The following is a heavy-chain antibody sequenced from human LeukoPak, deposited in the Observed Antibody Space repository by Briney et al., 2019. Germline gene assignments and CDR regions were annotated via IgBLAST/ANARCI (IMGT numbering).Heavy chain of an antibody. CDR1: GFTFSKFA. CDR3: AKGEEISYHDAFDI. Sequence: PGRSLRLSCAASGFTFSKFALHWVRQAPGKGLEWVSAISGSGGSTYYADSVKGRFTISRDNSKNTLYLQMNSLRAEDTAVYYCAKGEEISYHDAFDIWGQGTMVTVSS. CDR2: ISGSGGST. V-gene: IGHV3-23*01. D-gene: IGHD2/OR15-2a*01. J-gene: IGHJ3*02.